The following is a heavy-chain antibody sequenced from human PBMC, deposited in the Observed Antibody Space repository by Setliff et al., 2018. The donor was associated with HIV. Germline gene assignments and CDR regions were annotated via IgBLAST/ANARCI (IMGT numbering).Heavy chain of an antibody. V-gene: IGHV4-61*01. CDR3: ARTLSTMVKTDGYYDYYYMDV. D-gene: IGHD3-10*01. J-gene: IGHJ6*03. CDR1: GGSVSSVNYY. Sequence: PSETLSLTCSVSGGSVSSVNYYWSWIRQPPGKGLEWIGYIHYTGSTTYNPSLKSRFTISVDTSKNQFSRKLSSVTAADTAVYYCARTLSTMVKTDGYYDYYYMDVWGKGTTVTVSS. CDR2: IHYTGST.